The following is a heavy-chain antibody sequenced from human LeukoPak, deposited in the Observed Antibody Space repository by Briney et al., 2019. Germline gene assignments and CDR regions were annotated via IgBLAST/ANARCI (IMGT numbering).Heavy chain of an antibody. D-gene: IGHD3-22*01. CDR3: ANSGLLLHRDAFDI. CDR1: GFTFSSYA. Sequence: GGSLRPSCAASGFTFSSYAMSGVRQAPGKGLEWVSAISGSGGSTYYADSVKGRFTISRDNSKNTLYLQMNSLRAEDTAVYYCANSGLLLHRDAFDIWGQGTMVTVSS. CDR2: ISGSGGST. J-gene: IGHJ3*02. V-gene: IGHV3-23*01.